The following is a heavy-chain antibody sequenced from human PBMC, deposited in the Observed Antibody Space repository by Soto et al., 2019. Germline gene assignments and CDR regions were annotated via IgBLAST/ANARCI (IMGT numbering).Heavy chain of an antibody. CDR3: ARDSYMTTVTTTLWDDY. J-gene: IGHJ4*02. CDR1: GFTFSSYS. CDR2: ISSSSSYI. V-gene: IGHV3-21*01. Sequence: PGGSLRLSCAASGFTFSSYSMNWVRQAPGKGLEWVSSISSSSSYIYYADSVKGRFTISRDNAKNSLYLQMNSLRAEDTAVYYCARDSYMTTVTTTLWDDYWGQGTLVTVSS. D-gene: IGHD4-17*01.